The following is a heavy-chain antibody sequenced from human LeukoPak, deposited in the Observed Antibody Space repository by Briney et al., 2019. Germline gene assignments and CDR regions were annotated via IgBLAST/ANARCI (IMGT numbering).Heavy chain of an antibody. V-gene: IGHV1-69*04. CDR2: IIPILGIA. CDR3: ARGLLRYFDWPVSS. D-gene: IGHD3-9*01. Sequence: GASVKVSCKASGGTFSSYAISWVRQAPGQGLEWMGRIIPILGIANYAQKFQGRVTITADKSTSTAYMELSRLRSDDTAVYYCARGLLRYFDWPVSSWGQGTLVTVSS. CDR1: GGTFSSYA. J-gene: IGHJ4*02.